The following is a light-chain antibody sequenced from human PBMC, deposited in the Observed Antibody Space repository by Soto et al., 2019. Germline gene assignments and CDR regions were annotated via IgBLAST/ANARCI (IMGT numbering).Light chain of an antibody. CDR2: GAS. Sequence: EIVLTQSPGTLSLSPGERATLSCRASQSVSSSYLAWYQQKPGQAPRLLIYGASSRATGIPDRFSGSGSGTDFPLTISSLEPEDCAVYYCQQYGSSPYTFGQGTKLEIK. V-gene: IGKV3-20*01. J-gene: IGKJ2*01. CDR1: QSVSSSY. CDR3: QQYGSSPYT.